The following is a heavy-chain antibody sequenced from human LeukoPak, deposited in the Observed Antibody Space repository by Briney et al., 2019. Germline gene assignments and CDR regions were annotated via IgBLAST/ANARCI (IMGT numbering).Heavy chain of an antibody. Sequence: GASVKVSCKASGYTFTGYYMHWVRQAPGQGLEWMGWINPNSGGTNYAQKFQGRVTMTRDTSISTAYMELSRLRSDDTAVYYCARDGDLWFGEATMDVWGKGTTVTISS. CDR2: INPNSGGT. CDR3: ARDGDLWFGEATMDV. V-gene: IGHV1-2*02. D-gene: IGHD3-10*01. CDR1: GYTFTGYY. J-gene: IGHJ6*03.